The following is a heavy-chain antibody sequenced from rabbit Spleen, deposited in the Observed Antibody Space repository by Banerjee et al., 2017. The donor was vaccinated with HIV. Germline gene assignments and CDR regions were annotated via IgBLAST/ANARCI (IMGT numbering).Heavy chain of an antibody. CDR1: GLDFSGDSY. J-gene: IGHJ6*01. Sequence: QSLEESGGDLVKPGASLTLTCKASGLDFSGDSYDSYMCWVRQAPGKRLEWIACIDIGSSGFTYSATWAKGRFTCSKTSSTTVTLQMTSLTVADTATYFCARDTGSSFSSYGMDLWGPGTLVTVS. CDR2: IDIGSSGFT. V-gene: IGHV1S40*01. D-gene: IGHD8-1*01. CDR3: ARDTGSSFSSYGMDL.